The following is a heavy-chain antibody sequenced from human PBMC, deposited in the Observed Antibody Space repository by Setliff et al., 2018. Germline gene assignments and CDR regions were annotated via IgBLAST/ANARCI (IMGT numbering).Heavy chain of an antibody. J-gene: IGHJ6*03. CDR1: GGPISSYY. V-gene: IGHV4-4*08. Sequence: LSLTCTVSGGPISSYYWSWIRQPPGKGLEWIGYIYASGSTNYNPSLKSRVTLSVDTSKNQFSLKVSSVTAADTAVYYCARAPPNRYSGSYEYFYMDVWGKGTTVTVSS. CDR2: IYASGST. D-gene: IGHD1-26*01. CDR3: ARAPPNRYSGSYEYFYMDV.